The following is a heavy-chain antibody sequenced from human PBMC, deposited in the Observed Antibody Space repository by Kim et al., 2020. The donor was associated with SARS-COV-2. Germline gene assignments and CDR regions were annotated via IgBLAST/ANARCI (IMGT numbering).Heavy chain of an antibody. J-gene: IGHJ4*02. CDR3: ARDWIPIAVACIFDY. CDR1: GFTFSSYA. D-gene: IGHD6-19*01. V-gene: IGHV3-30-3*01. Sequence: GGSLRLSCAASGFTFSSYAMHWVRQAPGKGLEWVAVISYDGSNKYYADSVKGRFTISRDNSKNTLYLQMNSLRAEDTAVYYCARDWIPIAVACIFDYWGQGTLVTVSS. CDR2: ISYDGSNK.